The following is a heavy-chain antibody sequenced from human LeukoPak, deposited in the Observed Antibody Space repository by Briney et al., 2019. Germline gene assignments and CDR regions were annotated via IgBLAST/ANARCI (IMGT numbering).Heavy chain of an antibody. CDR2: ISSFSGAI. CDR3: ARDQGGVGY. D-gene: IGHD3-16*01. CDR1: GITFSSYS. V-gene: IGHV3-48*01. J-gene: IGHJ4*02. Sequence: GGSLRLSCVASGITFSSYSMNWVRQAPGKGLEWVSYISSFSGAINYADSVKGRFTISRDNAKNSLYLQMNSLRAEDTAVYYCARDQGGVGYWGQGTLVTVSS.